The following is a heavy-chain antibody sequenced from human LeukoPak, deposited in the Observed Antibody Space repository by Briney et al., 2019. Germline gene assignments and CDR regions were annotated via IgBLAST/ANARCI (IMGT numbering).Heavy chain of an antibody. Sequence: SETLSLTCSASGGSISSSTYDWGWIRQSPGKGLEWIGYIYYSGSTNYNPSLKSPVTIAVDTSKNQFSLKLRSVTAADTAVYYCARSPNYYGSGSYGPYNWFDPWGQGTLVTVSS. V-gene: IGHV4-61*05. D-gene: IGHD3-10*01. CDR3: ARSPNYYGSGSYGPYNWFDP. J-gene: IGHJ5*02. CDR2: IYYSGST. CDR1: GGSISSSTYD.